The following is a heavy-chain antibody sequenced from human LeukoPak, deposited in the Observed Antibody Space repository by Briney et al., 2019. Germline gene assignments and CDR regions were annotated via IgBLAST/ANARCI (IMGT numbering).Heavy chain of an antibody. Sequence: RSGGSLRLSCAASGFTFSDYWMSWVRQAPGKGLEWVANIKEDGSEKYYVDSVKGRFTISRDNAKNSLYLQMNSLSVEDTAVYYCARASRGIAANLCFDYWGQGTLVTVSS. J-gene: IGHJ4*02. V-gene: IGHV3-7*01. D-gene: IGHD2-15*01. CDR3: ARASRGIAANLCFDY. CDR1: GFTFSDYW. CDR2: IKEDGSEK.